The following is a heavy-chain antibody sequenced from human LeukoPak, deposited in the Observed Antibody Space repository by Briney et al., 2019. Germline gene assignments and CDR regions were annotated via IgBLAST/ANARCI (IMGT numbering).Heavy chain of an antibody. V-gene: IGHV3-33*01. Sequence: PGGSLRPSCAASGFTFSSYGMHWVRQAPGKGLEWVAVIWYDGSNKYYADSVKGRFTISRDNSKNTLYLQMNSLRAEDTAVYYCARDSSSSWYWGDYWGQGTLVTVSS. CDR1: GFTFSSYG. J-gene: IGHJ4*02. D-gene: IGHD6-13*01. CDR2: IWYDGSNK. CDR3: ARDSSSSWYWGDY.